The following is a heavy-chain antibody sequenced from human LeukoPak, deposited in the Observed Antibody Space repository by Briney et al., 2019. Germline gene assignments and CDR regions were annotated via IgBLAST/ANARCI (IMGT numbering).Heavy chain of an antibody. Sequence: GGSLRLSCTASGFTFSDCDMSWVRQAPGKGLEWVSTISYRSSPIYYADSVKGRFTISRDNAKNSLYLQMDSLRAGDTAVYYCARAYPPLRTAAAGDQWGQGTLVTVSS. D-gene: IGHD6-13*01. V-gene: IGHV3-21*01. CDR2: ISYRSSPI. CDR1: GFTFSDCD. J-gene: IGHJ4*02. CDR3: ARAYPPLRTAAAGDQ.